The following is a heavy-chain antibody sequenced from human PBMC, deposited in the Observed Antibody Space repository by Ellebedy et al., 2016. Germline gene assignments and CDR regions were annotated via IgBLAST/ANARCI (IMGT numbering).Heavy chain of an antibody. D-gene: IGHD5-12*01. V-gene: IGHV3-48*02. Sequence: GGSLRLXCAASGFTFSSYSMNWVRQAPGKGLEWVSYISSSSTIYYADAVKGRFTISRDNAKNSLYLQMNSLRDEDTAVYYCARVHRGYVDDWGQGTLVTVSS. CDR2: ISSSSTI. CDR3: ARVHRGYVDD. J-gene: IGHJ4*02. CDR1: GFTFSSYS.